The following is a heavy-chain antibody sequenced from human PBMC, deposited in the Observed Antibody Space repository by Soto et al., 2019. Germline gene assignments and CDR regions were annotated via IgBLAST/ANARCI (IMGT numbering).Heavy chain of an antibody. CDR3: AKDGDYYDSSGSLDY. CDR1: GFTFSNYG. D-gene: IGHD3-22*01. J-gene: IGHJ4*02. CDR2: ISSDGINK. V-gene: IGHV3-30*18. Sequence: PGGSLRLSCAASGFTFSNYGMHWVRQAPGKGLEWVAFISSDGINKYYVDSVTGRFTISRDNSENTLSLQMNSLRAEDTAVYYCAKDGDYYDSSGSLDYWGQGTQVTVSS.